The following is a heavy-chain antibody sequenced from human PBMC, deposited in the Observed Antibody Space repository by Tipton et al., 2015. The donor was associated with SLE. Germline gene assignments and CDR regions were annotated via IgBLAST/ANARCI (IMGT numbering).Heavy chain of an antibody. CDR2: VYYTGNT. CDR1: GGSISSGNYY. V-gene: IGHV4-31*03. D-gene: IGHD6-13*01. J-gene: IGHJ6*02. CDR3: AKMRTNWYGIDV. Sequence: TLSLTCTVSGGSISSGNYYWSWIRQDPGKGLEWIGYVYYTGNTYYNPSTFYNPSLKSRVTISIDTSKNQSSLKLSSVTAADTAVYYCAKMRTNWYGIDVWGQGTMVTVSS.